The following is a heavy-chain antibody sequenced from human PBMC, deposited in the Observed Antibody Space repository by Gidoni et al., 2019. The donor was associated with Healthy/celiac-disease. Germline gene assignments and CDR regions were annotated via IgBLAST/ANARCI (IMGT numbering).Heavy chain of an antibody. V-gene: IGHV4-34*01. J-gene: IGHJ5*02. CDR2: INHSGST. Sequence: QVQLQQWGAGLLKPSETLSLTCAVYGGSFSGYYWSWIRQPPGKGLEWIGEINHSGSTNYNPSLKSRVTISVDTSKNQFSLKLSSVTAADTAVYYCARGSRRAYSGPRGWFDPWGQGTLVTVSS. D-gene: IGHD5-12*01. CDR1: GGSFSGYY. CDR3: ARGSRRAYSGPRGWFDP.